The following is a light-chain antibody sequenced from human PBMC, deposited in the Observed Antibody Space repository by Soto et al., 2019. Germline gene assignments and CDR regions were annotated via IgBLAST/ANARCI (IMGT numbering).Light chain of an antibody. CDR3: QHRSNWPPTWT. Sequence: DIELTQSPASLSSSVGDRVTLSCRASQGVSSYLALYQQKPGKAPRLLIYAASTRHTGVPARFSGSGPGTDFTLTISSREPEDYAFYYCQHRSNWPPTWTFGQGTKVDIK. J-gene: IGKJ1*01. V-gene: IGKV3D-11*01. CDR2: AAS. CDR1: QGVSSY.